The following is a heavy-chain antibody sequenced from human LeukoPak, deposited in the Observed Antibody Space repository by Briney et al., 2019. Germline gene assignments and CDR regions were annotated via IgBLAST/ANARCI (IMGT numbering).Heavy chain of an antibody. CDR2: IKQDGSEK. V-gene: IGHV3-7*01. CDR1: GFPFSSYW. CDR3: ASGGFQLRRGYFDY. D-gene: IGHD6-6*01. J-gene: IGHJ4*02. Sequence: PGGSLRLSCAASGFPFSSYWMSWARQAPGKGLEWVANIKQDGSEKYYVDSVKGRFTISRDNAKNSLYLQMNSLRAEDTAVYYCASGGFQLRRGYFDYWGRGTLVTISS.